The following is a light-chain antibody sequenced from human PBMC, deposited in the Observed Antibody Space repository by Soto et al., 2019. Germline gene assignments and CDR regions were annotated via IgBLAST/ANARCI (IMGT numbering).Light chain of an antibody. CDR3: QQYGISPYT. CDR2: GAS. CDR1: QSVSSSY. Sequence: EILLTQSPGTLSLSPGERATLSCRASQSVSSSYLAWYQQKPGQAPRLLIYGASSRATGIPDRFSGSGSGTDFTLTISRLEPEDFAVYYCQQYGISPYTFGQGTKLEIK. J-gene: IGKJ2*01. V-gene: IGKV3-20*01.